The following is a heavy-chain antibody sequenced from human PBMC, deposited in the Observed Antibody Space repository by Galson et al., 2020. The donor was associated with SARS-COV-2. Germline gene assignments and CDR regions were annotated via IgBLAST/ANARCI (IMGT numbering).Heavy chain of an antibody. V-gene: IGHV4-61*09. CDR3: ARTADGLDV. CDR2: IYNTAST. J-gene: IGHJ6*02. Sequence: SETLSLTCTVSGESITNDTYYWRWIRQPAGKRLAWIGHIYNTASTNYNPSLRSRVTMSVDTSRNKFSLQLRFVTAADTAVYYCARTADGLDVWGQGTTVTVSS. CDR1: GESITNDTYY.